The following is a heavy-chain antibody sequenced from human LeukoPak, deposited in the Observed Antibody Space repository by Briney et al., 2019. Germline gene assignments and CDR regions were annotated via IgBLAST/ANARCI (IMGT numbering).Heavy chain of an antibody. CDR2: ISWNSGSK. CDR3: ARDSTAAPISYMDV. V-gene: IGHV3-9*03. CDR1: GFIFDDYG. J-gene: IGHJ6*03. D-gene: IGHD6-6*01. Sequence: PGRPLRLSCAASGFIFDDYGMHWVRQAPGKGLEWVSGISWNSGSKEYADSVKGRFTISRDNAKNSLYLQMNSLRVEDMALYFCARDSTAAPISYMDVWGKGTTVTVSS.